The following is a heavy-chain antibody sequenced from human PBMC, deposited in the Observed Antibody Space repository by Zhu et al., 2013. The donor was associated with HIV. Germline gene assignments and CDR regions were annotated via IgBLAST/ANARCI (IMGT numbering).Heavy chain of an antibody. D-gene: IGHD1-1*01. CDR3: AIISTTVDFDN. J-gene: IGHJ4*02. CDR1: GHPFSSFA. V-gene: IGHV1-3*01. Sequence: QVQLVQSGAEVKKPGASVKVSCKASGHPFSSFAIHWVRRAPDKVLSGWDGSTLAMVTQNIQRNSRAESPLPGTHPRAQSIWRTSSLRSADTAVYYCAIISTTVDFDNWGQGTLVTVSS. CDR2: STLAMVT.